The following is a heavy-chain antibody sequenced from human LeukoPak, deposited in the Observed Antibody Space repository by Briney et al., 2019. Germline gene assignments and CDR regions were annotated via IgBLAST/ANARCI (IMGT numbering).Heavy chain of an antibody. V-gene: IGHV3-48*04. J-gene: IGHJ3*02. CDR1: GFTFSSYS. CDR3: ARARYSGSYYPDAFDI. D-gene: IGHD1-26*01. CDR2: ISSSSSTI. Sequence: GGSLRLSCAASGFTFSSYSMNWVRQAPGKGLEWVSYISSSSSTIYYADSVKGRFTISRDNAKNSLYLQMNSLRAEDTAVYYCARARYSGSYYPDAFDIWGQGTMVTVSS.